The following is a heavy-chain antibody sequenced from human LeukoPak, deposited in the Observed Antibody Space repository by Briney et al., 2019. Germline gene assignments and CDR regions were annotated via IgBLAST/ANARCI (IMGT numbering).Heavy chain of an antibody. D-gene: IGHD3-10*01. CDR2: IYSSGST. J-gene: IGHJ4*02. V-gene: IGHV4-59*08. CDR1: GGSISSYY. Sequence: PSETLSLTCTVSGGSISSYYWSWIRQPPGKGLEWIGNIYSSGSTNYNPSLKSRVTISVDTTKNQFSLKRRSVTAADTAVYYCARSYYFGSGSYHFDYWGQGTLVTVSS. CDR3: ARSYYFGSGSYHFDY.